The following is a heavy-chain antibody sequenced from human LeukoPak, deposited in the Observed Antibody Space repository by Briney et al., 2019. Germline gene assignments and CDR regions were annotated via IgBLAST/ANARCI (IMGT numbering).Heavy chain of an antibody. V-gene: IGHV3-30*03. Sequence: GGSLRLSCAASGFTFNNYGIHWVRQAPGKGLEWVAIISFDGTKTYYADSVKGRFTISRDNSKNTLYLQMNSLRAEDTAAYYCARIQYYYDSSGRAEGDYWGQGTLVTVSS. J-gene: IGHJ4*02. CDR2: ISFDGTKT. CDR3: ARIQYYYDSSGRAEGDY. CDR1: GFTFNNYG. D-gene: IGHD3-22*01.